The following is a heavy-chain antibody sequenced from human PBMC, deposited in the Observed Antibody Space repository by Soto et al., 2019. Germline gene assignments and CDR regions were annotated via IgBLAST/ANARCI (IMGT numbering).Heavy chain of an antibody. CDR2: ISAYNGNT. CDR3: SRDRPPVDY. CDR1: GYTFTSYA. Sequence: QVQLVQSGAEVKKPGASVKVSCKASGYTFTSYAISWVRQAPGQGLEWMGWISAYNGNTNYAQKLQGRVTMTTDTSTRTAYMERRSLRFDDTAVCSCSRDRPPVDYWGHGTLVTVSS. V-gene: IGHV1-18*01. J-gene: IGHJ4*01.